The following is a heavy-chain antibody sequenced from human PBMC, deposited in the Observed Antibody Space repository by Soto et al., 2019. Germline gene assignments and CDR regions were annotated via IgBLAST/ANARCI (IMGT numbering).Heavy chain of an antibody. CDR3: ARSYDFWSGYFRY. CDR2: IYYSGST. Sequence: SETLSLTCTVSGGSISSYYWSWIRQPPGKGLEWIGYIYYSGSTNYNPSLESRVTISVDTSKNQFSLKLSSVTAADTAVYYCARSYDFWSGYFRYWGQGTLVTVSS. J-gene: IGHJ4*02. V-gene: IGHV4-59*08. CDR1: GGSISSYY. D-gene: IGHD3-3*01.